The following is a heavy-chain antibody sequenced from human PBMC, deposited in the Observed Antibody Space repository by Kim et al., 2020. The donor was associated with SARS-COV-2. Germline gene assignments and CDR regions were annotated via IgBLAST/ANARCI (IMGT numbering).Heavy chain of an antibody. CDR1: GFTFSSYA. D-gene: IGHD1-26*01. CDR2: ISGSGGST. CDR3: ASGRGFFSKGNFDY. J-gene: IGHJ4*02. V-gene: IGHV3-23*01. Sequence: GGSLRLSCAASGFTFSSYAMSWVRQAPGKGLEWVSAISGSGGSTYYADSVKGRFTISRDNSKNTLYLQMNSLRAEDTAVYYCASGRGFFSKGNFDYWGQGTLVTVSS.